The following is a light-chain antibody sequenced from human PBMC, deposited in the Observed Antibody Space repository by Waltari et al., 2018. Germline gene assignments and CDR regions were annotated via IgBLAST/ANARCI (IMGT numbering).Light chain of an antibody. V-gene: IGLV2-14*03. CDR2: DVS. CDR1: SSDVGGYNS. Sequence: QSALTQPASVSGSPGQSITIPCAGTSSDVGGYNSVSCYQHHPGKPPKPVIFDVSNRPSGVSNRFSGSKSANTASLTISGLQAEDEAHYYCGSYSKTSTLVVFGGGTKLTVL. J-gene: IGLJ2*01. CDR3: GSYSKTSTLVV.